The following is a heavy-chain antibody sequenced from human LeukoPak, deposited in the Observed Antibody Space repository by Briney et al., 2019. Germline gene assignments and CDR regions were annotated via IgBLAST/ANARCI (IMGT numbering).Heavy chain of an antibody. CDR3: ASGASNDSSGYYYVYYFDY. D-gene: IGHD3-22*01. Sequence: GGSLRLSCAASGFTFSDYYMNWIRQAPGKGLEWVSTISGSGGSTYYADSVKGRFTISRDNSKNTLYLQMNSLRAEDTAVYYCASGASNDSSGYYYVYYFDYWGQGTLVTVSS. J-gene: IGHJ4*02. V-gene: IGHV3-23*01. CDR2: ISGSGGST. CDR1: GFTFSDYY.